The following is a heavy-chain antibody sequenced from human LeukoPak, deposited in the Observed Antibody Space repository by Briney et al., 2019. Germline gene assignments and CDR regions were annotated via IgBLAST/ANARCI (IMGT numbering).Heavy chain of an antibody. J-gene: IGHJ5*02. Sequence: SETLSLTCTVSGGSISSSSYYWGWIRQPPGKGLEWIGSIYYSGSTYYNPSLKSRVTISVDTSKNQFSLKLSSVTAADTAVYYCARSVGDYVWGSYPPWGQGTLVTVSS. CDR3: ARSVGDYVWGSYPP. CDR2: IYYSGST. V-gene: IGHV4-39*01. CDR1: GGSISSSSYY. D-gene: IGHD3-16*02.